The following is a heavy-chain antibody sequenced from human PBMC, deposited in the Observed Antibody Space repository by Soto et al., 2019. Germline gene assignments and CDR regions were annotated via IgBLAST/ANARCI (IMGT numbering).Heavy chain of an antibody. CDR2: IWYDGSNK. J-gene: IGHJ4*02. V-gene: IGHV3-33*01. D-gene: IGHD4-17*01. Sequence: QVQLVESGGGVVQPGRSLRLSCAASGFTFSSYGMHWVRQAPGKGLGWVAVIWYDGSNKYYADSVKGRFTISRDNSKNTLYLQTNSLRAEDTAVYYCARTGLRYVLYYFDYWGQGTLVTVSS. CDR3: ARTGLRYVLYYFDY. CDR1: GFTFSSYG.